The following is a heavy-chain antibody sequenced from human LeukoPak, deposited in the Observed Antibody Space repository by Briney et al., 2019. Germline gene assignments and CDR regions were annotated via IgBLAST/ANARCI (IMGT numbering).Heavy chain of an antibody. V-gene: IGHV1-2*02. J-gene: IGHJ4*02. CDR2: INPNDGDT. CDR3: ARANFLYCSSTTCLFDY. Sequence: SVKVSCKASGYTFTDYYMHWVRQAPGQGFEWMGWINPNDGDTNYAQKFQGRVAMTRDTSISTAHMEVSRLRSDATAVYYCARANFLYCSSTTCLFDYWGQGTLVTVSS. D-gene: IGHD2-2*01. CDR1: GYTFTDYY.